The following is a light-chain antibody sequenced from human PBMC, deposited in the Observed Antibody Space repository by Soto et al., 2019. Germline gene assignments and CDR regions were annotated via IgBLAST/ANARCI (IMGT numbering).Light chain of an antibody. CDR1: QSVNSNF. CDR3: QHYGNSPSVT. V-gene: IGKV3-20*01. J-gene: IGKJ4*01. CDR2: GAS. Sequence: EIVLTQSPGTLSLSPGERATLSCRASQSVNSNFLVWYQQKPGQVPSLLIYGASSRATGIPDRFSGSGSGTDCPLNISRLEPEDAAVYYCQHYGNSPSVTFGGGPKVEIK.